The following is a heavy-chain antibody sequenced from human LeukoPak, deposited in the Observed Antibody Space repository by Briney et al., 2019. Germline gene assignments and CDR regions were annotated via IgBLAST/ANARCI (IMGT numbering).Heavy chain of an antibody. V-gene: IGHV3-74*01. CDR1: GFTFSSYW. Sequence: GGSLRPSCAASGFTFSSYWMHWVRQAPGKGPVWVSRINNDGSGTTYADSVKGRFTISRDDAKNTLYLQMNSLRAEDTAVYYCVRGGESTWSWGQGTLVTVSS. CDR2: INNDGSGT. CDR3: VRGGESTWS. J-gene: IGHJ5*02. D-gene: IGHD2-15*01.